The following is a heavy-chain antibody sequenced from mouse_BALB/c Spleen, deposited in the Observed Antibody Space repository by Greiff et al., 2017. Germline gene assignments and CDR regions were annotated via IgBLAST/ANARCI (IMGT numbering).Heavy chain of an antibody. J-gene: IGHJ2*01. Sequence: EVQLVESGGGLVQPGGSLKLSCAASGFTFSSYTMSWVRQTPEKRLEWVAYISNGGGSTYYPDTVKGRFTISRDNAKNTLYLQMSSLKSEDTAMYYCARLGSTYFDYWGQGTTLTVSS. CDR3: ARLGSTYFDY. CDR2: ISNGGGST. D-gene: IGHD1-1*01. CDR1: GFTFSSYT. V-gene: IGHV5-12-2*01.